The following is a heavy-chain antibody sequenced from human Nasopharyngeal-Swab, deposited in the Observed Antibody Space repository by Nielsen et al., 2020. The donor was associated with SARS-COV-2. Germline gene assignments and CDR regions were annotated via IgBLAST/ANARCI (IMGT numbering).Heavy chain of an antibody. D-gene: IGHD6-19*01. CDR2: IYYSGST. V-gene: IGHV4-59*01. CDR1: GGSISSYY. J-gene: IGHJ4*02. CDR3: ARDRGSGAGFDY. Sequence: ESLKISCTVSGGSISSYYWSWIRQPPGKGLEWIGYIYYSGSTNYNPSLKSRVTISVDTSKNQFSLKLSSVTAADTAVYYCARDRGSGAGFDYWGQGTLVTVSS.